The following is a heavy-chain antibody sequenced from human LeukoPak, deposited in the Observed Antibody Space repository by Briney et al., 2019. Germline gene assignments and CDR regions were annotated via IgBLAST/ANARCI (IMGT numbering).Heavy chain of an antibody. V-gene: IGHV3-33*08. Sequence: GGSLRLSCAASGFTFSSYAMHWVRQAPGKGLEWVAVIWYDGSNKYYADSVKGRFTISRDNSKNTLYLQMNSLRAEDTAVYYCAREGVGSGSYYNYYYYYGMDVWGQGTTVTVSS. CDR2: IWYDGSNK. CDR1: GFTFSSYA. J-gene: IGHJ6*02. D-gene: IGHD3-10*01. CDR3: AREGVGSGSYYNYYYYYGMDV.